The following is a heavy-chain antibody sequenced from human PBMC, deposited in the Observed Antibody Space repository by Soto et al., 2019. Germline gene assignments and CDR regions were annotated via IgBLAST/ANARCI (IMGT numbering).Heavy chain of an antibody. V-gene: IGHV3-21*01. CDR3: ARGRSLNTNMDY. CDR2: ISSSRGYV. J-gene: IGHJ4*02. CDR1: GFTFSSYS. D-gene: IGHD2-15*01. Sequence: EVQLVESGGGLVKPGESLRLSCAASGFTFSSYSMNWVRQAPGKGLEWVSSISSSRGYVSYADSVKGRFTISRDNAKNSLYIQRDSLRAEDTAVYYCARGRSLNTNMDYWGQGTLVTVSS.